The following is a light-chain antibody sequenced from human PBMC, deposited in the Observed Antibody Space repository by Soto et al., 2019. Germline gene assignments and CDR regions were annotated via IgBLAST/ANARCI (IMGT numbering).Light chain of an antibody. CDR1: QSVSSN. CDR3: QQYNNWPPIT. CDR2: GAS. V-gene: IGKV3-15*01. J-gene: IGKJ5*01. Sequence: VLTQSPATLSVSPGARATLSCRASQSVSSNLAWYHQKPGQAPRLLIYGASNRATGIPARFSGSGSGTEFNLTISSLQSEDLAVYYCQQYNNWPPITFGQGTRLEL.